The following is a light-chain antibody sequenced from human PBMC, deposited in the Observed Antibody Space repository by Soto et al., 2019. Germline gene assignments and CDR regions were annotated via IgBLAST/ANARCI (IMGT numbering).Light chain of an antibody. J-gene: IGLJ1*01. CDR1: SSDVGGYNY. CDR3: SSYTSSSTPYV. CDR2: DVS. Sequence: QSVLTQPASVSGSPGQSITISCTGTSSDVGGYNYVSWYQQHPGKAPKLMIYDVSNRPSGVSNRSSGSKSGNTASLTISGLQAGDEADYYCSSYTSSSTPYVFGTGTKVTVL. V-gene: IGLV2-14*01.